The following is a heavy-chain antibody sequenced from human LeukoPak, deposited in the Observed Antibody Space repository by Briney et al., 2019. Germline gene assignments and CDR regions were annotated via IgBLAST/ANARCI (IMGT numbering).Heavy chain of an antibody. CDR2: ISAYNGHT. CDR3: ARAKYCSRTSCYSEEY. Sequence: GASVKVSCKTSGYTFTTYGISWVRQAPGQGLEWTGGISAYNGHTNYAQKLQGRVTMTTDTSTSTAYMELRSLRSDDTAVCYCARAKYCSRTSCYSEEYWGQGTLVTVSS. J-gene: IGHJ4*02. D-gene: IGHD2-2*01. V-gene: IGHV1-18*01. CDR1: GYTFTTYG.